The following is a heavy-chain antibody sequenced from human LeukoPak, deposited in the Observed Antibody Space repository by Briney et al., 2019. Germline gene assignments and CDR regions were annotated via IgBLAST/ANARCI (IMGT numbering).Heavy chain of an antibody. J-gene: IGHJ4*02. CDR2: ISYDGSNK. Sequence: GGSLRLSCAASGFTFSSYAMHWVRQAPGKRLEWVAVISYDGSNKYYADSVKGRFTISRDNSKNTLYLQMNSLRAEDTAVYYCASHIVATTDYWGQGTLVTVSS. CDR1: GFTFSSYA. D-gene: IGHD5-12*01. V-gene: IGHV3-30-3*01. CDR3: ASHIVATTDY.